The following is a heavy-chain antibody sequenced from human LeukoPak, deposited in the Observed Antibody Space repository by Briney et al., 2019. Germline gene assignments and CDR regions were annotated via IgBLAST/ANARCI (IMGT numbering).Heavy chain of an antibody. V-gene: IGHV1-18*01. CDR2: ISAYNGNT. CDR1: GYTFTSYG. CDR3: ARGPDCSGWSYWFDP. J-gene: IGHJ5*02. Sequence: ASVKVSCKASGYTFTSYGISWVRQAPGQGLEWMGWISAYNGNTNYAQKLQGRVTMTTDTSTSTAYMELRSLRSDDTAVYYCARGPDCSGWSYWFDPWAQGTLVTVSS. D-gene: IGHD6-19*01.